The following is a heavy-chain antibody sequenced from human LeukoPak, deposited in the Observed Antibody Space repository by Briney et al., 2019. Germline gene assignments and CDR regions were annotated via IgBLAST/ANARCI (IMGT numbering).Heavy chain of an antibody. CDR3: AKGMKDIVLMVYAILFDY. CDR2: VSGNGGST. D-gene: IGHD2-8*01. V-gene: IGHV3-23*01. CDR1: GFTFSSYA. J-gene: IGHJ4*02. Sequence: GGSLRLSCAASGFTFSSYAMSWVRQAPGKGLEWVSSVSGNGGSTYYADSVKGRFAISRDNSKNTLYLQMNSLRAEDTAVYYCAKGMKDIVLMVYAILFDYWGQGTLVTVSS.